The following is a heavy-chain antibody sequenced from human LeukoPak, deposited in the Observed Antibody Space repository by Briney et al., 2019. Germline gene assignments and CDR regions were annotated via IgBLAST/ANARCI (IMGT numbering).Heavy chain of an antibody. J-gene: IGHJ6*02. CDR1: GYTFTSYG. CDR3: ARDPKTSDYYGMDV. Sequence: RASVKVSCKASGYTFTSYGISWVRQAPGQGLEWMGWISAYNGNTNYAQKLQGRVTMTTDTSTSTAYMELRSLRSDDTAVYYCARDPKTSDYYGMDVWGQGTTVTVSS. CDR2: ISAYNGNT. V-gene: IGHV1-18*01.